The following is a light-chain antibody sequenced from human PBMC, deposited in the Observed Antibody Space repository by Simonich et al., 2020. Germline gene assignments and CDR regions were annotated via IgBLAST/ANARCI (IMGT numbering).Light chain of an antibody. CDR1: QSIVIR. CDR2: YAS. J-gene: IGKJ5*01. Sequence: EIVLTQSPDFQSVTPNEKVTITCRASQSIVIRLHWYQQKPDQSPKLLIKYASQSISGVPTRFSGSGSGTDFTLTSNSLEAEDAATYYCHQSSSLPITFGQGTRLEIK. V-gene: IGKV6-21*02. CDR3: HQSSSLPIT.